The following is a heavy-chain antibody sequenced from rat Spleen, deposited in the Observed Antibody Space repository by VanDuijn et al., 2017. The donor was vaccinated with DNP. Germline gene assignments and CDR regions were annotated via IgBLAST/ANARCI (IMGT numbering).Heavy chain of an antibody. D-gene: IGHD1-6*01. CDR2: IFISGTTA. V-gene: IGHV5-46*01. J-gene: IGHJ3*01. Sequence: EVQLVESGGGLVQPGRSMKLSCEVSGFTFSSSPMAWVRQAPTKGLEWVATIFISGTTAYYRDSVKGRFSISRDNAKSTLYLQMNSLTSEDTATYYCTRPEYYGSNWFPYWGQGTLVTVSS. CDR1: GFTFSSSP. CDR3: TRPEYYGSNWFPY.